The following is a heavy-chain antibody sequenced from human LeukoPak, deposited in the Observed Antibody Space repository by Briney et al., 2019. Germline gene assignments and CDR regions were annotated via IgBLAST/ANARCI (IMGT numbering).Heavy chain of an antibody. CDR2: ISAYNGNT. CDR3: ARDPPGYCSGGSCYSGY. J-gene: IGHJ4*02. CDR1: GYTFTSYG. V-gene: IGHV1-18*01. D-gene: IGHD2-15*01. Sequence: ASVKVSCKASGYTFTSYGISWVRQAPGQGLEWMGWISAYNGNTNYAQKLQGRVTMTTDTSTSTAYMELRSLRSDDTAVYYCARDPPGYCSGGSCYSGYWGQGTLVTVSS.